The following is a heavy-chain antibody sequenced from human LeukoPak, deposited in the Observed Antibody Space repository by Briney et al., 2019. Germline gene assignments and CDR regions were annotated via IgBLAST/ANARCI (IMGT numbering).Heavy chain of an antibody. Sequence: ASVKVSCKASGYTFTSYYMHWVRQAPGQGLEWMGIINPSGGSTSYAQKFQGRVTMTRDTSTSTVYMELSSLRSEDTAVYYCARDYDILTGYYHYYYYYGMDVWGQGTTVTVSS. J-gene: IGHJ6*02. D-gene: IGHD3-9*01. CDR3: ARDYDILTGYYHYYYYYGMDV. V-gene: IGHV1-46*01. CDR1: GYTFTSYY. CDR2: INPSGGST.